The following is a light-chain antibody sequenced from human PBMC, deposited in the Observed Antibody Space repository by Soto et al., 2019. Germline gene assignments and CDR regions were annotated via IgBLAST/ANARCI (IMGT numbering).Light chain of an antibody. V-gene: IGKV3-20*01. CDR3: QHYNTYPWT. J-gene: IGKJ1*01. CDR1: QSVSSSY. Sequence: EIVLTQSPGTLSLSPGEGATLSCRASQSVSSSYLAWYQQKPGQAPRLLIYGVSSRATGIPDRFSGSGSATDFTLTISSLQPDDFATYYCQHYNTYPWTFGQGTKVDIK. CDR2: GVS.